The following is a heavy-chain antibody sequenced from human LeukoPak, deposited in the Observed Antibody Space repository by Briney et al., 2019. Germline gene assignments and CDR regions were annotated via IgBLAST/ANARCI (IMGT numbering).Heavy chain of an antibody. CDR2: ISPTNTP. V-gene: IGHV3-48*01. CDR3: ATFHEP. D-gene: IGHD2/OR15-2a*01. Sequence: GGSLRLSCAASTFTFSTYNMNWVRQAPGKGLEWLSYISPTNTPSYADSVEGRFTISRDNAKNSVYLQMNSLRAEDTAVYYCATFHEPWGQGTLVTVSS. J-gene: IGHJ5*02. CDR1: TFTFSTYN.